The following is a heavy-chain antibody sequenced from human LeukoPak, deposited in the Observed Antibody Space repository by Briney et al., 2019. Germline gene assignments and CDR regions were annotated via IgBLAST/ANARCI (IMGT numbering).Heavy chain of an antibody. CDR3: ARVEDSSGYFLYAFDI. CDR2: IYYSGST. CDR1: GGSISSYY. V-gene: IGHV4-59*01. J-gene: IGHJ3*02. Sequence: PETLSLTCTVSGGSISSYYWSWIRQPPGKGLEWIGYIYYSGSTNYNPSLKSRVTISVDTSKNQFSLKLSSVTAADTAVYYCARVEDSSGYFLYAFDIWGQGTMVTVSS. D-gene: IGHD3-22*01.